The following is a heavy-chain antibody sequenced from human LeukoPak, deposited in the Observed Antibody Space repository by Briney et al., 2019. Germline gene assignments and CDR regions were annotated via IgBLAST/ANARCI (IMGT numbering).Heavy chain of an antibody. J-gene: IGHJ4*02. CDR2: IHPGDSDT. Sequence: GESLKISCKASGYTFANYWIVWVRQMPGKGLEWMGIIHPGDSDTRYSPSFQGQVTISADKSINTAYLQWSSLKASDTAIYYCARLECSSTTCPFAYWGQGTLVTVSS. D-gene: IGHD2-2*01. V-gene: IGHV5-51*01. CDR1: GYTFANYW. CDR3: ARLECSSTTCPFAY.